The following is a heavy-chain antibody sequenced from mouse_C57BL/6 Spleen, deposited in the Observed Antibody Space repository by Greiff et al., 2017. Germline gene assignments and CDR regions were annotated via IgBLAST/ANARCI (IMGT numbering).Heavy chain of an antibody. V-gene: IGHV1-52*01. J-gene: IGHJ2*01. D-gene: IGHD3-3*01. CDR1: GYTFTSYW. CDR2: IDPSDSET. Sequence: QVQLQQPGAELVRPGSSVKLSCTASGYTFTSYWMHWVKQRPIQGLEWIGNIDPSDSETHYNQKFKDKATLTVDKSSSTAYMQLSSLTSEDSAVYYCARQTGTGSYYFDYWGQGTTLTVSS. CDR3: ARQTGTGSYYFDY.